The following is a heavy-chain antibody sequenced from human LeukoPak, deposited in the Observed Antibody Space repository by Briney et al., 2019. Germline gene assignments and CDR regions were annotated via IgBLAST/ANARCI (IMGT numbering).Heavy chain of an antibody. CDR2: IYYSGST. CDR1: GGSISSYY. J-gene: IGHJ3*02. Sequence: PSETLSLTCTVSGGSISSYYWSWIRQPPGKGLEWIGYIYYSGSTNYNPSLKSRVTISVDTSKNQFSLKLSSVTAADTAVYYCARDSPAGANDAFDIWGQGTIVTVSS. D-gene: IGHD6-19*01. V-gene: IGHV4-59*01. CDR3: ARDSPAGANDAFDI.